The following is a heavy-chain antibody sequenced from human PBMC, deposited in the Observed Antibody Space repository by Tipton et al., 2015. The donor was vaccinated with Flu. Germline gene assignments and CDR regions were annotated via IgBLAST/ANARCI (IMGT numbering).Heavy chain of an antibody. CDR3: ARSDVVAATLDAFDI. CDR1: GGPISSSSYY. CDR2: IYYSGST. V-gene: IGHV4-39*07. D-gene: IGHD2-15*01. Sequence: TLSLTCTVSGGPISSSSYYWGWIRQPPGKGLEWIGSIYYSGSTYYNPSLKSRVTISVDTSKNQFSLKLSSVTAADTAVYYCARSDVVAATLDAFDIWGQGTMVTVSS. J-gene: IGHJ3*02.